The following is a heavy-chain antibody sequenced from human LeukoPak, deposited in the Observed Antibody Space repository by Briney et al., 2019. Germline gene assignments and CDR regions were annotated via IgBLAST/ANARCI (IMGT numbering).Heavy chain of an antibody. V-gene: IGHV3-64D*06. J-gene: IGHJ6*02. CDR1: GFTFSSYA. Sequence: GGSLRLSCSASGFTFSSYAMHWVRQAPGKGLEYVSAISGNGGSTYYADSVKGRFTISRDNSKNTLYLQMSSLRSEDTAVYYCARYENHYDINYYGMDVWGQGTTVTVSS. CDR2: ISGNGGST. CDR3: ARYENHYDINYYGMDV. D-gene: IGHD3-9*01.